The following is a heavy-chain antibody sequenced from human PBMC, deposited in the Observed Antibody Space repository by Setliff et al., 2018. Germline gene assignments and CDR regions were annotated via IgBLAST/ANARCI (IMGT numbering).Heavy chain of an antibody. J-gene: IGHJ4*01. V-gene: IGHV4-61*02. CDR1: GGSITSGSFY. Sequence: SETLSLTCTVSGGSITSGSFYWSWIRQPAGKKLEWIGRIHASGSPDYNPSFKSRVTISRDTSTNQFSLKLSSVTAADTAVYYCARERYFDWFFEDWGRGTLVTVSS. CDR3: ARERYFDWFFED. CDR2: IHASGSP. D-gene: IGHD3-9*01.